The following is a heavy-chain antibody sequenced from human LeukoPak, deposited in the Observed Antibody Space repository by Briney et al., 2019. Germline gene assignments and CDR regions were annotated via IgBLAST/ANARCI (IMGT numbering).Heavy chain of an antibody. J-gene: IGHJ5*02. CDR3: AGHVVVTATYNWFDP. D-gene: IGHD2-21*02. CDR1: GGSISSYY. CDR2: IYYSGST. Sequence: SETLSLTCTVSGGSISSYYWSWIRQPPGKGLEWIGYIYYSGSTNYNPSLKSRVTISVDTSKNQFSLKLSSVTAADTAVYYCAGHVVVTATYNWFDPWGQGTLVTVSS. V-gene: IGHV4-59*08.